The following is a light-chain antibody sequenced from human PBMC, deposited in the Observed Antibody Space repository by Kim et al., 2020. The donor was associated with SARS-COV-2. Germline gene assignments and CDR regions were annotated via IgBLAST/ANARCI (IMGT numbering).Light chain of an antibody. CDR1: SSGVGGYDY. Sequence: RSITLSCTGTSSGVGGYDYVSWYQQHPGKAPKLMIYDVTNRPSGVSNRFSGSKSGNTASLTISGLQAEDEADYYCSSYSSSTTLVFGGGTRLTVL. CDR2: DVT. CDR3: SSYSSSTTLV. V-gene: IGLV2-14*03. J-gene: IGLJ2*01.